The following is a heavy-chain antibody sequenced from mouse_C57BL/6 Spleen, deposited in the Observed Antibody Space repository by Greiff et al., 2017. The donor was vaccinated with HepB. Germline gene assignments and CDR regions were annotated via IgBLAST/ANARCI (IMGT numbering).Heavy chain of an antibody. V-gene: IGHV1-4*01. CDR1: GYTFTSYT. CDR3: ARSYYGSSYDYFDY. Sequence: VQLQESGAELARPGASVKMSCKASGYTFTSYTMHWVKQRPGQGLEWIGYINPSSGYTKYNQKFKDKATLTADKSSSTAYMQLSSLTSEDSAVYYCARSYYGSSYDYFDYWGQGTTLTVSS. CDR2: INPSSGYT. J-gene: IGHJ2*01. D-gene: IGHD1-1*01.